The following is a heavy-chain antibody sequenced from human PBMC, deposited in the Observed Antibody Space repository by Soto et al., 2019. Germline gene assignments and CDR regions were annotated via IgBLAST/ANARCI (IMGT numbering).Heavy chain of an antibody. Sequence: GESLKISCKGSGYSFTSYWISWVRQTPGKGLEWMGRIDPSDSYTNYSPSFQGHVTISADKSISTAYLQWSSLKASDTAMYYCARGQLLPPPYYYYGMDVWGQGTTVTVSS. J-gene: IGHJ6*02. CDR2: IDPSDSYT. CDR1: GYSFTSYW. CDR3: ARGQLLPPPYYYYGMDV. V-gene: IGHV5-10-1*01. D-gene: IGHD2-15*01.